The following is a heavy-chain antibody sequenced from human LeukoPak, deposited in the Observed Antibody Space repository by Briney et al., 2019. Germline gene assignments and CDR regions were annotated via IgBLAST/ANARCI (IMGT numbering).Heavy chain of an antibody. CDR2: ISWNSGSI. Sequence: GGSVTLPCAASGFTFDDYDMLWIRQAPGKALEWVPGISWNSGSIGYADSVKGRFAISRDNAKNSLYLRMNSLRAEDTALYYCARGDCYDSSGCPFDYWGQGTLVTVSS. CDR3: ARGDCYDSSGCPFDY. D-gene: IGHD3-22*01. V-gene: IGHV3-9*01. CDR1: GFTFDDYD. J-gene: IGHJ4*02.